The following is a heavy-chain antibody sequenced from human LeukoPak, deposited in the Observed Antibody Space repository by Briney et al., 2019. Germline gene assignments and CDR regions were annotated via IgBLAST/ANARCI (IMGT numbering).Heavy chain of an antibody. CDR1: GGSFSGYY. V-gene: IGHV4-34*01. Sequence: KASETLSLTCAVYGGSFSGYYWSWIRQPPGKGLGWIWEINHSGSTNYNPSLKSRVTISVDTSKNQFSLKLSSVTAADTAVYWCARGPVGATLFDPWGQGTLVTVSS. CDR3: ARGPVGATLFDP. CDR2: INHSGST. D-gene: IGHD1-26*01. J-gene: IGHJ5*02.